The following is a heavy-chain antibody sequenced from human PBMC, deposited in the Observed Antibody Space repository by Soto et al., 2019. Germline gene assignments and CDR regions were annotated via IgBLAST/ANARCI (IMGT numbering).Heavy chain of an antibody. CDR2: IRSKANSYAT. Sequence: GGSLRLSCAASGFTFSGSAMHWVRQASGKGLEWVGRIRSKANSYATAYAASVKGRFTISRDDSKNTAYLQMNSLKTEDTAVYYCTRQYYYDSSGYYAPGYGMDVWGQGTTVTVSS. J-gene: IGHJ6*02. D-gene: IGHD3-22*01. CDR1: GFTFSGSA. V-gene: IGHV3-73*01. CDR3: TRQYYYDSSGYYAPGYGMDV.